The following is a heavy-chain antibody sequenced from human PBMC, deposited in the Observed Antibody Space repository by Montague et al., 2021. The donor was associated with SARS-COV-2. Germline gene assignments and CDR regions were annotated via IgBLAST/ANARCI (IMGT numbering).Heavy chain of an antibody. CDR1: GFTFSNYA. D-gene: IGHD4-11*01. CDR2: ISYDGSNK. J-gene: IGHJ6*02. V-gene: IGHV3-30-3*01. Sequence: SLRLSCAASGFTFSNYAMHWVRQAPGKGLEWVAAISYDGSNKYYADSVKGRFTISRDNSKNTLYLRMNSPRAEDTAVYYCARARFDSNPYYYYGMDVWGQGTTVTVSS. CDR3: ARARFDSNPYYYYGMDV.